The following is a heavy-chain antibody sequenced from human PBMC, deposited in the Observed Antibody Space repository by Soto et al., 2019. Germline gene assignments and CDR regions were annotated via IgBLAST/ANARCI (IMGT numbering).Heavy chain of an antibody. Sequence: GGSLRLSCAASGFTFDDYAMHWVRQAPGKGLEWVSGISWNSGSIGYADSVKGRFTISRDNAKNSLYLQMNSLRAEDTALYYCAKAARSWVVVPAATLYYYMDVWGKGTTVTVSS. CDR3: AKAARSWVVVPAATLYYYMDV. J-gene: IGHJ6*03. CDR2: ISWNSGSI. V-gene: IGHV3-9*01. D-gene: IGHD2-2*01. CDR1: GFTFDDYA.